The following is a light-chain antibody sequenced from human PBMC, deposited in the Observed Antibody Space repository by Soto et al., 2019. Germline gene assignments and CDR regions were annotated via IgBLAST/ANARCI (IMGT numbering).Light chain of an antibody. V-gene: IGKV1-39*01. CDR2: AAS. CDR1: QSISNY. Sequence: DIQMTQSPSSLSASVGDSVTITCRASQSISNYLNWYHQKPGKAPNLLIYAASSLQSGVPSRFSGSGSEKDFTLTISSLQPEDFAPYYCQQRYSSPYTFGQGTKLEI. J-gene: IGKJ2*01. CDR3: QQRYSSPYT.